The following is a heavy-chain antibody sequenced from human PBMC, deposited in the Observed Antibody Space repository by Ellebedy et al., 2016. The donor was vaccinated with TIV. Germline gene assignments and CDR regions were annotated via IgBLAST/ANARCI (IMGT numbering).Heavy chain of an antibody. V-gene: IGHV5-51*01. CDR2: IYPGDSDS. CDR1: GYVFTDYW. Sequence: GESLKISCQVSGYVFTDYWIGWVRQTPGKGLEWMGIIYPGDSDSRYSSSFQGQVTISADTSFTTAYLQWSSLKASDTAMYYCARVLGRDGYNFYYDAFDIWGQGTMVTVSS. CDR3: ARVLGRDGYNFYYDAFDI. J-gene: IGHJ3*02. D-gene: IGHD5-24*01.